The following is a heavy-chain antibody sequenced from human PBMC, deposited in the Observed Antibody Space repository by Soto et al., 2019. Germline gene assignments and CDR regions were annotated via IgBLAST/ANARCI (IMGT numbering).Heavy chain of an antibody. Sequence: QGQLVQSGAEVKKPGASVTVSCRASGYTFTSYGVRWVRQAPGQGLEWMGGISAFNGQPNYIQKVQGRVTLTTEASTSTAYMERRSLRSDDTAVYYCARGGDYYYGLDVWGQGTTVTVSS. CDR2: ISAFNGQP. J-gene: IGHJ6*02. CDR1: GYTFTSYG. D-gene: IGHD3-16*01. V-gene: IGHV1-18*01. CDR3: ARGGDYYYGLDV.